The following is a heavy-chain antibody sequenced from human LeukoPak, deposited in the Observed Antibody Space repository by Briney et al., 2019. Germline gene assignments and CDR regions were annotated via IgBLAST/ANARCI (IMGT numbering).Heavy chain of an antibody. V-gene: IGHV4-39*01. CDR1: GGSISSSSYY. CDR2: IYYSGIT. J-gene: IGHJ4*02. D-gene: IGHD3-9*01. Sequence: SETLSLXCTVSGGSISSSSYYWDWIRQPPGKGLEWIGSIYYSGITYYNPSLKSRFTISVDTSKNQFSLKLSSVTAADTAVYYCARQTYYDILTGYYPENFDYWGQGTLVTVSS. CDR3: ARQTYYDILTGYYPENFDY.